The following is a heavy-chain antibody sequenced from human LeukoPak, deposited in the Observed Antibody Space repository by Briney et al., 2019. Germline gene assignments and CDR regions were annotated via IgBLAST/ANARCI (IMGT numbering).Heavy chain of an antibody. Sequence: DPLTVFWPGSGYSFIDYWVGWVGQMPGKGLEWMAVIYPGDSRTRYNPSFQGQVTISADKSINTAYLEWNSLKASDTALYYCACRMFASNWFQPWGQGTLVTVSS. CDR1: GYSFIDYW. CDR2: IYPGDSRT. D-gene: IGHD3-10*02. V-gene: IGHV5-51*01. CDR3: ACRMFASNWFQP. J-gene: IGHJ5*02.